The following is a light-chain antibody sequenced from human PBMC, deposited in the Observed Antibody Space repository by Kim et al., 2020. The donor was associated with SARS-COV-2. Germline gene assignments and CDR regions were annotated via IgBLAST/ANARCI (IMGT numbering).Light chain of an antibody. CDR1: NIGSKS. V-gene: IGLV3-21*04. CDR3: QVWDSTSDVV. CDR2: YDN. Sequence: SYELTQPPSVSVAPGETATIPCGKDNIGSKSVHWYQQKPGQAPMLVISYDNDRPSGIPERFSGSNSGNTATLTIGRVEAGDEADYYCQVWDSTSDVVFGGGTHLTVL. J-gene: IGLJ2*01.